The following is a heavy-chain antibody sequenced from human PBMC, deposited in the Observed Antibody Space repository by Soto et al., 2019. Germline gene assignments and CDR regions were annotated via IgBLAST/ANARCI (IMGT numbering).Heavy chain of an antibody. CDR1: GFTFSSYG. D-gene: IGHD6-19*01. V-gene: IGHV3-33*01. CDR2: IWYDGSNK. CDR3: ARDSKGWPFDY. Sequence: QVQLVESGGGVVQPGRSLRLSCAASGFTFSSYGMHWVRQAPGKGLEWVAVIWYDGSNKYYADSVKGRFTISRDNSKNTVYLQMNSLRAEDTAVYYCARDSKGWPFDYWGQGTLVTVSS. J-gene: IGHJ4*02.